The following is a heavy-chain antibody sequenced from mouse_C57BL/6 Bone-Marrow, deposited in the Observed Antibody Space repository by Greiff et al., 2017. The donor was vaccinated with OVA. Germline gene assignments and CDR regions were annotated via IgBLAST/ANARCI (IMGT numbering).Heavy chain of an antibody. CDR1: GYTFTSYT. CDR2: IDPTNDYT. CDR3: TRGYYFDY. Sequence: VKLMESGAELARPGASVKMSCKASGYTFTSYTIHWVKQRPGHGLEWIGYIDPTNDYTNYNQKFKGKATLTADKSSSTAYMQLSSLTSEDSAVYYCTRGYYFDYWGQGTTLTVSS. J-gene: IGHJ2*01. V-gene: IGHV1-4*01.